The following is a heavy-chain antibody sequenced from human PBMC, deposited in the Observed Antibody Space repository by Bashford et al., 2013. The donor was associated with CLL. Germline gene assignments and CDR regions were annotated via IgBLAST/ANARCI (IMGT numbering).Heavy chain of an antibody. Sequence: ASVKVSCKASGYTFRKYGISWVRQAPGQGLEWMGWINGANGDTKFVQKVQGRISLTTDSSTTTAYMQLRSLRFDDTAVYYCARVFWGAGDYNRGADGSVWWNNWFGPWGQGTLVTVSS. D-gene: IGHD3-16*01. CDR3: ARVFWGAGDYNRGADGSVWWNNWFGP. CDR1: GYTFRKYG. CDR2: INGANGDT. J-gene: IGHJ5*02. V-gene: IGHV1-18*01.